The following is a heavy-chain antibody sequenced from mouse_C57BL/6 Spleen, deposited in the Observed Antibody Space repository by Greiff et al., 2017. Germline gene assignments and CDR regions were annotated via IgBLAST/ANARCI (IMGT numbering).Heavy chain of an antibody. D-gene: IGHD2-4*01. CDR3: ARGDYDGDWYFDV. J-gene: IGHJ1*03. V-gene: IGHV5-17*01. CDR2: ISSGSSTI. CDR1: GFTFSDYG. Sequence: EVKLMESGGGLVKPGGSLKLSCAASGFTFSDYGMHWVHQAPEKGLEWVAYISSGSSTIYSADTVKGRFTISRDNAKNTLFLQMTSLRSEDTAMYYCARGDYDGDWYFDVWGTGTTVTVSS.